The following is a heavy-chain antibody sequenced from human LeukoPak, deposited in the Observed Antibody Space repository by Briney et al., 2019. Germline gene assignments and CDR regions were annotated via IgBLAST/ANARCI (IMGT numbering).Heavy chain of an antibody. CDR1: GYSISSGYY. V-gene: IGHV4-38-2*02. J-gene: IGHJ4*02. Sequence: SETLSLTCTVSGYSISSGYYWGWIRQPPGKGMEWIGSIYHSGSTYYNPSPKSRVTISVDTSKNQFSLKLSSVTAADTAVYYCATPLLDYYDSSGQLYYFDYWGQGTLVTVSS. CDR2: IYHSGST. CDR3: ATPLLDYYDSSGQLYYFDY. D-gene: IGHD3-22*01.